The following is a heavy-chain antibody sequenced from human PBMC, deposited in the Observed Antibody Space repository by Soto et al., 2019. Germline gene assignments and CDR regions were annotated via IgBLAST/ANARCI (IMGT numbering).Heavy chain of an antibody. CDR1: GFTFSSYA. J-gene: IGHJ4*02. D-gene: IGHD3-10*01. Sequence: GGSLRLSCAASGFTFSSYAMSWVRQAPGKGLEWVSAISGSGGSTYYADSVKGRFTISRDNSKNTLYLQMNSLRAEDTAVYYCAKVMVPVRGADADFDYWGQGTLVTVSS. V-gene: IGHV3-23*01. CDR3: AKVMVPVRGADADFDY. CDR2: ISGSGGST.